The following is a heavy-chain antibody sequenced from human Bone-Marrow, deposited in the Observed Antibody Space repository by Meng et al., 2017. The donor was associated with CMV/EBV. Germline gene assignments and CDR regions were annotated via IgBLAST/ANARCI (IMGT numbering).Heavy chain of an antibody. V-gene: IGHV3-21*01. CDR3: ARVGMAATISAPFDY. Sequence: EVQLVESGGXLVTPGGSLRLSCAASGFTFSSYSMNWVRQAPGKGLEWVSSISSSSYIYYADSVKGRFTISRDNAKNSLYLQMNSLRAEDTAVYYCARVGMAATISAPFDYWGQGTLVTVSS. CDR1: GFTFSSYS. CDR2: ISSSSYI. D-gene: IGHD5-24*01. J-gene: IGHJ4*02.